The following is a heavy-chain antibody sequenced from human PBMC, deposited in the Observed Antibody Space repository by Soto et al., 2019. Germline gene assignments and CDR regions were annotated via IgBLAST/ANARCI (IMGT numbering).Heavy chain of an antibody. CDR1: GYTFTTYY. CDR3: GRAVSTNTAPIDY. CDR2: ISPSSGST. Sequence: QVQLVQSGAEVKNPGASVKVSCKASGYTFTTYYLHWLRQARGQGLEWMGIISPSSGSTRYEQKFQTRVTMTTDTSTTTAYMELSSLGSEDTAAYYCGRAVSTNTAPIDYWGQGTLVTVSS. D-gene: IGHD4-17*01. J-gene: IGHJ4*02. V-gene: IGHV1-46*01.